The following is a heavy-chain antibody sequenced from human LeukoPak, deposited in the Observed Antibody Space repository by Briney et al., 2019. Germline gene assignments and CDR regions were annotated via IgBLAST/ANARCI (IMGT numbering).Heavy chain of an antibody. D-gene: IGHD3-10*01. CDR1: GFTFSNYG. CDR3: ARGPPNYYGSGRGWGDYEYYGMDV. CDR2: IWYDGSNK. Sequence: GRSLTLSCAASGFTFSNYGMHWVRQAPGKGLEWVAVIWYDGSNKSYADSVKGRFTISRENSKNTLYLQMDSLKAEDTAVYYCARGPPNYYGSGRGWGDYEYYGMDVWGQGTTVTVSS. J-gene: IGHJ6*02. V-gene: IGHV3-33*01.